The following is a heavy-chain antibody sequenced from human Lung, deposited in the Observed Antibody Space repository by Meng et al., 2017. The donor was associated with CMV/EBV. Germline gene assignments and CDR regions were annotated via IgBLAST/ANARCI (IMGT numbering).Heavy chain of an antibody. V-gene: IGHV3-74*01. CDR2: ISSDGTTT. CDR1: GFPFSRYW. Sequence: ESXKIFFAASGFPFSRYWMHWVRQAPGEGLVWVSGISSDGTTTTYADSVWGRFTISRDNAKNTLYVQMNSLRAEDTAVYYCVRVPWYFDLWGRGTRVTVAS. CDR3: VRVPWYFDL. J-gene: IGHJ2*01.